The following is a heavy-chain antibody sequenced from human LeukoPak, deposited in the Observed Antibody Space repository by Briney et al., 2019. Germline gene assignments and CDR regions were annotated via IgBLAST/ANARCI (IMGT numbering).Heavy chain of an antibody. CDR3: ARRMANGGVIFDY. J-gene: IGHJ4*02. Sequence: TSETLSLTCTVSGGSISSHYWSWIRQPPGKGLEWIGYIYYSGSTNYNPSLKSRVTISVDTSKNQFSLKLSSVTAADTAVYYCARRMANGGVIFDYSGQGTLVTVSS. CDR2: IYYSGST. V-gene: IGHV4-59*11. CDR1: GGSISSHY. D-gene: IGHD3-10*01.